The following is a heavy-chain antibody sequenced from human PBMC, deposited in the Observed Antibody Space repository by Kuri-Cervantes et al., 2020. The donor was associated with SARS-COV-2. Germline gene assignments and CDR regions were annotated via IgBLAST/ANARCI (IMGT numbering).Heavy chain of an antibody. J-gene: IGHJ6*02. Sequence: GESLKISCAASGFTFSSYGMHWVRQAPGKGLEWVAVISYDGSNKYYADSVKGRFTITRDKSKNTLYLQMNSLRAEDTAVYYCAKDEQCLVHLYYYYGMDVWGQGTTVTVSS. CDR3: AKDEQCLVHLYYYYGMDV. V-gene: IGHV3-30*18. CDR1: GFTFSSYG. CDR2: ISYDGSNK. D-gene: IGHD6-19*01.